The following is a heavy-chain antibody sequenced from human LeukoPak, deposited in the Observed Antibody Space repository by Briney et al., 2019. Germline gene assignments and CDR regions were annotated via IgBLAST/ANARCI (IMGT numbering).Heavy chain of an antibody. CDR1: GFTFSNYE. V-gene: IGHV3-48*03. D-gene: IGHD1-1*01. Sequence: QTGGSLRLSCAASGFTFSNYEMNWVRQAPGNGLEWVAYISESGSLIYYADSVMGRFTISRDNSKNSLFLQMSSLRAEDTAVYYCARDSGSGTTGNEFDYWGQGTLVSVSS. J-gene: IGHJ4*02. CDR3: ARDSGSGTTGNEFDY. CDR2: ISESGSLI.